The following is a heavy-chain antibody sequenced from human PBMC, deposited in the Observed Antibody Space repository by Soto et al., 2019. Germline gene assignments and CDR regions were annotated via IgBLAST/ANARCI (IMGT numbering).Heavy chain of an antibody. CDR1: GFTFSSYG. D-gene: IGHD6-13*01. CDR3: ARGIAAGGYYMDV. J-gene: IGHJ6*03. CDR2: IWYDGSNK. V-gene: IGHV3-33*01. Sequence: SLRLSCAASGFTFSSYGMHWVRQAPGKGLEWVAVIWYDGSNKCYADSVKGRFTISRDNSKNTLYLQMNSLRAEDTAVYYCARGIAAGGYYMDVWGKGTTVTVSS.